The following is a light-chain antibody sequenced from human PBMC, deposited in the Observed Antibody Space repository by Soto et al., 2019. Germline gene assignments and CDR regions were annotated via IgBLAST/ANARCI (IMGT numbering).Light chain of an antibody. CDR1: SSNIGAGYD. CDR3: QSYDSSLSGAGV. V-gene: IGLV1-40*01. CDR2: GNS. Sequence: QSVLTQPPSVSGAPGQRVTISCTGSSSNIGAGYDVHWYQQLPGTAPKLLIYGNSNRPSGVPDRFSGSKSGTSASLAITGLQAEDEAGYYCQSYDSSLSGAGVFGGGTNLTVL. J-gene: IGLJ3*02.